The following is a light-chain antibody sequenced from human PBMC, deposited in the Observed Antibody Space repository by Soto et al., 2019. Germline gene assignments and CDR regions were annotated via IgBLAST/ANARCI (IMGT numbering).Light chain of an antibody. Sequence: QSVLAQPRSVSGSPGQSVTISCTGTSSDVGGYNYVSWYQQHPGKAPKLMIYDVSKRPSGVPDRFSGSKSGNTASLTISGLQAEDEADYYRCSYAGSYTFKVFGGGTKGTVL. J-gene: IGLJ2*01. CDR3: CSYAGSYTFKV. CDR2: DVS. V-gene: IGLV2-11*01. CDR1: SSDVGGYNY.